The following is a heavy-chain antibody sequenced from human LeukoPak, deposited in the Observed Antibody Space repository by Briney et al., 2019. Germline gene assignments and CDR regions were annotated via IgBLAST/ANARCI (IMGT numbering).Heavy chain of an antibody. D-gene: IGHD5-12*01. J-gene: IGHJ6*03. CDR1: GGSFSGYY. CDR2: INHSGST. Sequence: SETLSLTCAVYGGSFSGYYWSWIRQPPGKGLEWIGEINHSGSTNYNPSLKSRVTISVDTSKNQFSLKLSSVTAADTAVYYCARIGKGYSGYGLSRYYYYMDVWGKGTTVTVSS. CDR3: ARIGKGYSGYGLSRYYYYMDV. V-gene: IGHV4-34*01.